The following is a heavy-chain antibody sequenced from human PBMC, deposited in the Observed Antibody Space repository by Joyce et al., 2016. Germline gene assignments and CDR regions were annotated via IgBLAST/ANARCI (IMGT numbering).Heavy chain of an antibody. CDR3: ARHGGSVGFGEY. CDR2: IYVGDSDT. V-gene: IGHV5-51*01. Sequence: EVQLVQSGAEMKKPGESLKISCQGSGYRFANYWIGWVRQRPGKGLESVGIIYVGDSDTKYSPSFQGRVTISADKSTSTAYLQWRSLQASDTAIYYCARHGGSVGFGEYWGQGALVSVSS. D-gene: IGHD3-10*01. CDR1: GYRFANYW. J-gene: IGHJ4*02.